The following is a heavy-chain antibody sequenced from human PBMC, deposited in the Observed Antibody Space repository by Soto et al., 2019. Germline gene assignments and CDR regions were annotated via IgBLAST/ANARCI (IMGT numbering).Heavy chain of an antibody. CDR2: IIPIFGTA. J-gene: IGHJ3*02. CDR3: ARAYPPMRYCGGDCYSSHDAFDI. V-gene: IGHV1-69*13. D-gene: IGHD2-21*02. CDR1: GGTFSSYA. Sequence: PRASVKVSCKASGGTFSSYAISWVRQAPGQGFEWMGGIIPIFGTANYAQKFQGRVTITADESTSTAYMELSSLRSEDTAVYYCARAYPPMRYCGGDCYSSHDAFDIWGQGAMVTVSS.